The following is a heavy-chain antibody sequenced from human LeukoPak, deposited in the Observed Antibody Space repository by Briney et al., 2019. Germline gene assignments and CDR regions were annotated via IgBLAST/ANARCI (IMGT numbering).Heavy chain of an antibody. CDR2: FSGSGGST. CDR3: AKDAPIAAAGTNWFDP. Sequence: PGGSLRLSCAASGFTFSSYAMSWARQAPGKGLEWVSAFSGSGGSTYYADSVKGRFTISRDNSKNPLYLQMNSLRAEDTAVYYCAKDAPIAAAGTNWFDPWGQGTLVTVSS. D-gene: IGHD6-13*01. CDR1: GFTFSSYA. V-gene: IGHV3-23*01. J-gene: IGHJ5*02.